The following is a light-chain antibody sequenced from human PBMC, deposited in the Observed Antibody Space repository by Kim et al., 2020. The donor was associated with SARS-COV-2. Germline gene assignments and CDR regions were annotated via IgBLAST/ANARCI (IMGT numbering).Light chain of an antibody. CDR2: GAS. CDR3: QHYSYWPYT. CDR1: QSVSSN. V-gene: IGKV3-15*01. Sequence: SVSPGERATLSCRASQSVSSNLAWYQQKPGQAPRLLIFGASTRATGIPARFSGSGSGTEFTLTISSLQSEDFAVYYCQHYSYWPYTFGQGTKLEI. J-gene: IGKJ2*01.